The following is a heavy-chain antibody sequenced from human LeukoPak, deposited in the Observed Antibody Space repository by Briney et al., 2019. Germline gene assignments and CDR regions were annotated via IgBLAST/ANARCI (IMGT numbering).Heavy chain of an antibody. Sequence: GGSLRLSCAASGFTFITYAMTWVRQAPGKGLEWVSAISGTGGSTYYADSVRGRFTISRDNSKNTLYLQMNSLRAGDTAVYYCARGGAGHDFDYWGQGTLVTVSS. CDR1: GFTFITYA. D-gene: IGHD1-26*01. CDR3: ARGGAGHDFDY. CDR2: ISGTGGST. J-gene: IGHJ4*02. V-gene: IGHV3-23*01.